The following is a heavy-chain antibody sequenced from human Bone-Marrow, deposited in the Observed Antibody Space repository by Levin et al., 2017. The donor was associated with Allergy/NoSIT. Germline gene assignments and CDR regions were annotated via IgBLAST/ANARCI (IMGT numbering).Heavy chain of an antibody. J-gene: IGHJ4*02. D-gene: IGHD3-10*01. CDR1: GFTFSSYA. CDR3: ARDSELLPVYYFDS. CDR2: ISFDGSKK. V-gene: IGHV3-30-3*01. Sequence: GGSLRLSCAASGFTFSSYALHWVRQAPGKGLEWVAVISFDGSKKDYADSVKGRFTISRDNSEKMLFLQMTSLRTEDTAVYFCARDSELLPVYYFDSWGQGTLLTVSS.